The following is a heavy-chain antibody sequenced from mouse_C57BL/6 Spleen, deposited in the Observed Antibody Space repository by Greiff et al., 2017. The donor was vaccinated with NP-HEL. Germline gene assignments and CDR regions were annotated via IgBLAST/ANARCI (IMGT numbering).Heavy chain of an antibody. D-gene: IGHD1-1*01. CDR1: GYTFTSYW. Sequence: VKLQQPGAELVKPGASVKLSCKASGYTFTSYWMHWVKQRPGRGLEWIGRIDPNSGGTKYNEKFKSKATLTVDKPSSTAYMQLSSLTSEDSAVYYCARDYYGSPPYYAMDYWGQGTSVTVSS. CDR3: ARDYYGSPPYYAMDY. CDR2: IDPNSGGT. V-gene: IGHV1-72*01. J-gene: IGHJ4*01.